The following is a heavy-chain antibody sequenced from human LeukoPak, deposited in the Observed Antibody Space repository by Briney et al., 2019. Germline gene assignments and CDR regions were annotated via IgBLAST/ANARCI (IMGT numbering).Heavy chain of an antibody. J-gene: IGHJ3*02. CDR2: IRSTANGYAT. Sequence: GGSLRLSCAASGFTFSGSALHWVRQASGKGLEWVGRIRSTANGYATAYAASVKGRFTISRDDSKNTAYLQMNSLRAEDTAVYYCAIKPGYSSASLEDAFDIRGQGTMVTVSS. V-gene: IGHV3-73*01. D-gene: IGHD6-6*01. CDR3: AIKPGYSSASLEDAFDI. CDR1: GFTFSGSA.